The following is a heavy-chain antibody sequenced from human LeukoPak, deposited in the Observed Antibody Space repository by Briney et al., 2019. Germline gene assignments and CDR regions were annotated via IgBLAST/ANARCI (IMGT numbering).Heavy chain of an antibody. J-gene: IGHJ2*01. Sequence: GGSLRLSCAASGFTFSSYAMTWVRQAPGKGLEWVSGISSSGGTTYHADSVKGRFTISRDNSMNTLYLQMNSLRAEDTAVYYCVRKASYYDSSEDGYFDLWGRGTLVTVSS. V-gene: IGHV3-23*01. D-gene: IGHD3-22*01. CDR2: ISSSGGTT. CDR1: GFTFSSYA. CDR3: VRKASYYDSSEDGYFDL.